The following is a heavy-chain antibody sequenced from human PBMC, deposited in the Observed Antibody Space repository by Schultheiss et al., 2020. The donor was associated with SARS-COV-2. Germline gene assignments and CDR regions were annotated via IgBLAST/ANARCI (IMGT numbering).Heavy chain of an antibody. J-gene: IGHJ4*02. V-gene: IGHV3-74*01. CDR2: IKSDGSST. CDR3: AKDHPYGDYVLDY. CDR1: TITFSKYW. D-gene: IGHD4-17*01. Sequence: GGSLRLSCAVSTITFSKYWMHWVRQAPGKGLVWVSRIKSDGSSTTYADSVKGRFTISRDNSKNTLYLQMNSLRAEDTAVYYCAKDHPYGDYVLDYWGQGTLVTVSS.